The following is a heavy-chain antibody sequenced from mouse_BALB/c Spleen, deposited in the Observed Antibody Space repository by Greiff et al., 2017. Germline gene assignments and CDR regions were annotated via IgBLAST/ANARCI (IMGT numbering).Heavy chain of an antibody. CDR3: AGSRYGNPFAY. Sequence: EVKLMESGPSLVKPSQTLSLTCSVTGDSITSGYWTWIRKFPGNKLEYIGYISYSGSTYYNPSLKSRISITRDTYTNQYYLQLTAVTTEETATYYCAGSRYGNPFAYWGQGTLVTVSA. CDR2: ISYSGST. J-gene: IGHJ3*01. CDR1: GDSITSGY. D-gene: IGHD2-1*01. V-gene: IGHV3-8*02.